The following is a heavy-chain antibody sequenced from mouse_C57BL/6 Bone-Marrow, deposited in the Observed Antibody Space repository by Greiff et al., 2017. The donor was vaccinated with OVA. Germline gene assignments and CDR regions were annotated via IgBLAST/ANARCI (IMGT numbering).Heavy chain of an antibody. J-gene: IGHJ4*01. CDR2: IDPDTGGT. Sequence: VQLQASGAELVRPGASVTLSCKASGYTFTDYEMHWVKQTPVHGLEWIGAIDPDTGGTAYNQKFKGKAILTADKSSSTAYMELRILSSEDSAVYYCTTMVTTTVDCWGQGASVTVSS. V-gene: IGHV1-15*01. CDR1: GYTFTDYE. D-gene: IGHD2-2*01. CDR3: TTMVTTTVDC.